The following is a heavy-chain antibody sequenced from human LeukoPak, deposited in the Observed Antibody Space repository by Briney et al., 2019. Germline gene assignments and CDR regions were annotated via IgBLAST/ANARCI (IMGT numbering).Heavy chain of an antibody. Sequence: PGGSLRLSCAASGFTFSSYSMNWVRQAPGKGLEWVSSISSSSSYIYYADSVKGRFTISRDSAKNSLYLQMNSLRAEDTAVYYCARDRARLYCSSTSCYTAFDIWGQGTMVTVSS. J-gene: IGHJ3*02. D-gene: IGHD2-2*02. CDR1: GFTFSSYS. CDR2: ISSSSSYI. CDR3: ARDRARLYCSSTSCYTAFDI. V-gene: IGHV3-21*01.